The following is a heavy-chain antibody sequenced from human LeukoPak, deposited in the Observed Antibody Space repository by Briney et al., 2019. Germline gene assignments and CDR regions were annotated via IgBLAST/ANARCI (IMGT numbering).Heavy chain of an antibody. CDR2: IRYDGSNK. D-gene: IGHD2-21*01. CDR1: GFSFSTYG. V-gene: IGHV3-30*02. CDR3: VKAPVTTCRGAYCYPFDY. J-gene: IGHJ4*02. Sequence: GGSLRLSCAASGFSFSTYGMHWVRQAPGKGLEWVALIRYDGSNKYYADSVKARFTISRDNSKNTLYLQMNSLRAEDTAVYYCVKAPVTTCRGAYCYPFDYWGQGTLVTVSS.